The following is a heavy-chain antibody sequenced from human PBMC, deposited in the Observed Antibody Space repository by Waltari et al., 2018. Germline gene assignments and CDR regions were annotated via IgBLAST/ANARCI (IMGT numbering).Heavy chain of an antibody. Sequence: QVQLVESGGGVVQAGGSLRLSCAASGFTFFTYGMHCVRQAPGKGLEWLTFIRYDGAQYYTDSVKGRFTISRDNSKNTVYLQMNSLRAEDTAVYYCAKDQGSGTWGFDIWGQGTMVIVSS. CDR3: AKDQGSGTWGFDI. CDR2: IRYDGAQ. V-gene: IGHV3-30*02. CDR1: GFTFFTYG. J-gene: IGHJ3*02. D-gene: IGHD1-26*01.